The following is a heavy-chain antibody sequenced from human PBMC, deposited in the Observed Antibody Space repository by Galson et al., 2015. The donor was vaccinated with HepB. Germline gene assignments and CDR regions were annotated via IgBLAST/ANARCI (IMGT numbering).Heavy chain of an antibody. Sequence: QSGAEVKKSGESLRISCEGSGYTFPSYWTSWVRQMPGKGLEWMGRIDPSDSYATYSPSFQGHVTISADRSISTAYLQWGSLKASDTAMYYCTRHHGISAAGTEGDYWGQGTLVTVSS. CDR1: GYTFPSYW. V-gene: IGHV5-10-1*01. CDR3: TRHHGISAAGTEGDY. J-gene: IGHJ4*02. D-gene: IGHD6-13*01. CDR2: IDPSDSYA.